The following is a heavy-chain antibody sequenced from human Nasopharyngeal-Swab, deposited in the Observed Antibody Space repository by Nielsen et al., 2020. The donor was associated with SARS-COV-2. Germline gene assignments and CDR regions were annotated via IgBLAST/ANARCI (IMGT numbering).Heavy chain of an antibody. J-gene: IGHJ3*02. V-gene: IGHV1-46*01. CDR2: INPSGGST. CDR3: ARAAEFCSSTSCYSSAFDI. D-gene: IGHD2-2*01. Sequence: WVRQAPGQGLEWMGIINPSGGSTSYAQKFQGRVTMTRNTSISTAYMELSSLRSEDTAVYYCARAAEFCSSTSCYSSAFDIWGQGTMVT.